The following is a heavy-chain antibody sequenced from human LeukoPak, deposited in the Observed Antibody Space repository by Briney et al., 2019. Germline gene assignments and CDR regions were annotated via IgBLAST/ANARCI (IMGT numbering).Heavy chain of an antibody. CDR3: ARHVSIAAAGLGYNWFDP. CDR1: GYSFTSYW. V-gene: IGHV5-51*01. CDR2: IYPGDSDT. D-gene: IGHD6-13*01. J-gene: IGHJ5*02. Sequence: GESLKISCKGSGYSFTSYWIGWVRQMPGKGLEWMGIIYPGDSDTRYSPSFQGQVTISADKSISTAYLQWSSLKASDTAMYYCARHVSIAAAGLGYNWFDPWGQGTLVTVSS.